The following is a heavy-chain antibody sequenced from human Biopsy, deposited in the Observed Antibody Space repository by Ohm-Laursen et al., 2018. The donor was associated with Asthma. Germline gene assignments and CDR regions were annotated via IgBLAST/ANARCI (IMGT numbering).Heavy chain of an antibody. J-gene: IGHJ6*02. CDR3: ARCQVGYSSGWSLLLKKIYYSGMDV. CDR2: IMTVFGTT. V-gene: IGHV1-69*13. CDR1: GGTFSNFA. D-gene: IGHD6-19*01. Sequence: ASVKVSCKAPGGTFSNFAISWVRQAPGQGLEWLGGIMTVFGTTNYAQKFQGRVTITADESTSTAYMEMTSLRSEDTAIYYCARCQVGYSSGWSLLLKKIYYSGMDVWGQGTAVTVSS.